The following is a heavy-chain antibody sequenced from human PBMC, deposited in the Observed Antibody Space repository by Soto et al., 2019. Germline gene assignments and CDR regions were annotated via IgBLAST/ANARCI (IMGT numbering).Heavy chain of an antibody. CDR2: ISSSSSYI. Sequence: EVQLVESGGGLVKPGGSLRLSCAASGFTFSSYSMNWVRQAPGKGLEWVSSISSSSSYIYYTDSVKGRLTISRDQAKNSLYLQMNSLRAADTAVYYCAKEAGELSTRSFDYWGQGTLVTVSS. J-gene: IGHJ4*02. V-gene: IGHV3-21*01. CDR3: AKEAGELSTRSFDY. CDR1: GFTFSSYS. D-gene: IGHD3-16*02.